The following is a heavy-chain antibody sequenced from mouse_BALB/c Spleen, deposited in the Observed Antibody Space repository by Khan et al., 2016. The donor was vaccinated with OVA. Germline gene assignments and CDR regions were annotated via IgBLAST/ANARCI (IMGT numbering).Heavy chain of an antibody. D-gene: IGHD2-3*01. CDR3: ARDGYRYNYAMDY. V-gene: IGHV3-2*02. Sequence: EVELVESGPGLVKPSQSLSLTCTVTGYSITSDYAWNWIRQFPGNKLEWMGYISSSGSTNYNPALKSRISITRDTSKNQFFLQLNSVTTEDTATYYSARDGYRYNYAMDYWGQGTSVTVSS. CDR2: ISSSGST. J-gene: IGHJ4*01. CDR1: GYSITSDYA.